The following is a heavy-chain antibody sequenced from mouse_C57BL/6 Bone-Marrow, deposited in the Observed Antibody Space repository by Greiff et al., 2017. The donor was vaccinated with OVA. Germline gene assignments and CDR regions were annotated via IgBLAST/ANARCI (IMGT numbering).Heavy chain of an antibody. Sequence: QVQLQQPGAELVKPGASVKLSCKASGYSFTSYWMQWVKQRPGQGLEWIGEIDPSYSSTNYNQKFKGKATLTVDTSSSTAYMQLSSLTSEDSAVYYCARRDYDDDDDYYFDYWGKGTTLTVSS. CDR3: ARRDYDDDDDYYFDY. D-gene: IGHD2-4*01. V-gene: IGHV1-50*01. CDR2: IDPSYSST. J-gene: IGHJ2*01. CDR1: GYSFTSYW.